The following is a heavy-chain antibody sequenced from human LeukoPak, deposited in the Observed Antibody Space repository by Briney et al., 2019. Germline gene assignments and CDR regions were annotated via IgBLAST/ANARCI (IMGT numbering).Heavy chain of an antibody. CDR3: ARETRLHSGSYSNDAFDI. V-gene: IGHV4-59*01. CDR1: GGSISSYY. J-gene: IGHJ3*02. Sequence: SETLSLTCTVSGGSISSYYWSWIRQPPGKGLEWIGYISYSGSTDYNPSLKSRVTISLDTSKNQFSLRLSSVTAADAAVYYCARETRLHSGSYSNDAFDIWGQGTMVTVSS. CDR2: ISYSGST. D-gene: IGHD1-26*01.